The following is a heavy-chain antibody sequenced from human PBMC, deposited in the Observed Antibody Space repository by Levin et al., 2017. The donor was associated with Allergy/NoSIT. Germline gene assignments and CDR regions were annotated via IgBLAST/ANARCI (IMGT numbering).Heavy chain of an antibody. CDR2: ISSDGKSQ. Sequence: GGSLRLSCEASRFTFSSYAMHWVRQAPGTGLEWLAVISSDGKSQYYADSVKGRYTISRDNSLHTLFLQLDSLRAEDTALYYCTRGFPGGIYCGGDCYSFDYWGQGTLVTVSS. V-gene: IGHV3-30*04. CDR3: TRGFPGGIYCGGDCYSFDY. CDR1: RFTFSSYA. D-gene: IGHD2-21*02. J-gene: IGHJ4*02.